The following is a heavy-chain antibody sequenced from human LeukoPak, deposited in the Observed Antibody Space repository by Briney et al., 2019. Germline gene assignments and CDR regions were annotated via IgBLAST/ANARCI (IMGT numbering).Heavy chain of an antibody. D-gene: IGHD1-26*01. Sequence: HPGGSLRLSCAASGFTFSSYAMSWVRQAPGKGLEWVSAISGSGGSTYYADSVKGRFTISRDNSKNTLYLQMNSLRAEDTAVYYRAKVRSGSYYYFDYWGQGTLVTVSS. CDR1: GFTFSSYA. J-gene: IGHJ4*02. CDR2: ISGSGGST. V-gene: IGHV3-23*01. CDR3: AKVRSGSYYYFDY.